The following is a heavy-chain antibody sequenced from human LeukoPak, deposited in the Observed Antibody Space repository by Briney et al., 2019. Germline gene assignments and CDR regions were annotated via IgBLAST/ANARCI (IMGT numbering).Heavy chain of an antibody. Sequence: GASVKVSCKASGGTFNTYSINWVRQAPGQGLEWMGGITPIFGTANYAQIFQARVAITADASTNTAYMELSSLRSEDTAVYYCASRAPDYDFWSGYLYWGQGTLVTVSS. J-gene: IGHJ4*01. CDR1: GGTFNTYS. V-gene: IGHV1-69*13. D-gene: IGHD3-3*01. CDR3: ASRAPDYDFWSGYLY. CDR2: ITPIFGTA.